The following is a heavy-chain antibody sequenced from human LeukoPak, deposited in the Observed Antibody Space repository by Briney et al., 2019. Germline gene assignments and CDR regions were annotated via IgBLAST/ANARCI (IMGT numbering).Heavy chain of an antibody. Sequence: SETLSLTCTVSGGSVSSSDYYWDWMRQPPGKGLEWIGSIYYSGSTYYNPSLKSRVTISVDTSKNQFSLKLSSVTAADTAVYYCARSGTRAGLDYWGQGTLVTVSS. J-gene: IGHJ4*02. CDR2: IYYSGST. CDR1: GGSVSSSDYY. CDR3: ARSGTRAGLDY. D-gene: IGHD6-19*01. V-gene: IGHV4-39*07.